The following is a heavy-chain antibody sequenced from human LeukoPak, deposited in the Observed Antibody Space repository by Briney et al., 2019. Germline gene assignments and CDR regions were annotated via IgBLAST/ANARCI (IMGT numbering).Heavy chain of an antibody. CDR3: AKATYSSSWNLYFDY. D-gene: IGHD6-13*01. V-gene: IGHV3-23*01. J-gene: IGHJ4*02. CDR2: ISGSGYST. CDR1: GFTFGIYA. Sequence: PGGSLRLSCAASGFTFGIYAMSWVRQAPGKGLEWVSTISGSGYSTFYADSVKGRFTISRDNSKDTLFLQLNSLRADDTAVYYCAKATYSSSWNLYFDYWGQGTLVTVSS.